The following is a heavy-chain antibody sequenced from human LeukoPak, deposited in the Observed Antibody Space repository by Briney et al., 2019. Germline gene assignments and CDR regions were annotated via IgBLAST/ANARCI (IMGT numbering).Heavy chain of an antibody. CDR2: TYYRSKWYN. J-gene: IGHJ3*02. CDR3: ARVRANLYYYDSSGLGDAFDI. CDR1: GDSVSSNSAA. Sequence: SQTLSLTCAISGDSVSSNSAAWNWIRQSPSRGLEWLGRTYYRSKWYNDYAVSVKSRIDINPDTSKNQFSLKLSSVTAADTAVYYCARVRANLYYYDSSGLGDAFDIWGQGTMVTVSS. D-gene: IGHD3-22*01. V-gene: IGHV6-1*01.